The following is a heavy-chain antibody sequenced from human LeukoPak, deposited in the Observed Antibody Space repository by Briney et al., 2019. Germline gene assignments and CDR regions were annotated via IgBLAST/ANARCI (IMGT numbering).Heavy chain of an antibody. CDR1: GGSFSGYY. D-gene: IGHD5-18*01. V-gene: IGHV4-34*01. CDR2: INHSGST. Sequence: SETLSLTCAVYGGSFSGYYWSWIRQPPGKGLERIREINHSGSTNYNPTLKSRVTISVDTSKNHFSLKLISVTAADTAVYYCARGYSYGVGYYYYGMDVWGQGTTVTVSS. CDR3: ARGYSYGVGYYYYGMDV. J-gene: IGHJ6*02.